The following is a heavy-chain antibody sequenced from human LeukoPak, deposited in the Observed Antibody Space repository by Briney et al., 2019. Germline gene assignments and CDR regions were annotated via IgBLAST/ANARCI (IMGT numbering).Heavy chain of an antibody. J-gene: IGHJ6*03. CDR1: GYTFSDYY. D-gene: IGHD6-6*01. V-gene: IGHV1-2*02. CDR3: ARETRYSSSSKSVDYYYYYMDV. CDR2: INPNSGGT. Sequence: ASVKVSCKTSGYTFSDYYIHWIRQAPGQGLEWMGWINPNSGGTNYAQKFQGRVTMTRDTSISTAYMELSRLRSDDTAVYYCARETRYSSSSKSVDYYYYYMDVWGKGTTVTVSS.